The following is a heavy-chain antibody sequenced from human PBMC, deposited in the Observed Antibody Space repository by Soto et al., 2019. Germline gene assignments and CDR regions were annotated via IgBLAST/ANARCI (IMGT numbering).Heavy chain of an antibody. CDR1: GFIFNSHT. V-gene: IGHV3-48*04. D-gene: IGHD1-26*01. CDR2: ISDSSSTI. CDR3: AREVGATGY. Sequence: EVQLVESGGGLVQPGGSLRLSCAASGFIFNSHTMNWVRQAPGKGREWLAYISDSSSTIYYADSVEGRFTISRDNAKNSLYLQMNSLRPEDTAVYYCAREVGATGYWGQGTLVTVSS. J-gene: IGHJ4*02.